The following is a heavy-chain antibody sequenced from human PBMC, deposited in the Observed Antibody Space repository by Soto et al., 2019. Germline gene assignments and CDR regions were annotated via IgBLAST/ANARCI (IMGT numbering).Heavy chain of an antibody. CDR1: GGSISSGDYY. V-gene: IGHV4-30-4*01. CDR3: ARHDGFSSGWLFDY. J-gene: IGHJ4*01. CDR2: IYYSGST. D-gene: IGHD6-19*01. Sequence: SETLSLTCTVSGGSISSGDYYWSWIRQPPGKGLEWIGYIYYSGSTYYNPSLKSRVTISVDTSNNQLSLKLRSVTAADTAVYYCARHDGFSSGWLFDYWGHGTLVTVS.